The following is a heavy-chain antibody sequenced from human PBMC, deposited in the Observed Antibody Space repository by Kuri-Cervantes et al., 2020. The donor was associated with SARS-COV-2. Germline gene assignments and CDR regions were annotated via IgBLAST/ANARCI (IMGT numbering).Heavy chain of an antibody. D-gene: IGHD3-22*01. J-gene: IGHJ6*02. CDR2: ISGSSGST. V-gene: IGHV3-23*01. CDR3: AKDPEGYYYDSSGYYHYYYYGMDV. Sequence: GESLKISCAASGFTLSSYAMSWVRQAPGKGLEWVSAISGSSGSTYYADSVKGRFTISRDNSKNTLYLQMNSLRAEDTAVYYCAKDPEGYYYDSSGYYHYYYYGMDVWGQGTTVTVSS. CDR1: GFTLSSYA.